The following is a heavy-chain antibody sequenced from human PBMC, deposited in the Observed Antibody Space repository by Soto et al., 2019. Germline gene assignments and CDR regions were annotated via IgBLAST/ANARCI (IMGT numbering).Heavy chain of an antibody. J-gene: IGHJ4*02. Sequence: PSETLSLTCTVSGGSINSGGYSWTWIRQPPGKGLEWIGFIYHTGTTYYNPSLKSRVTISVDSSKNQFSLKLDSVTAADTAVYYCARLGGYYQAFDSWGQGTLVTVSS. CDR2: IYHTGTT. CDR1: GGSINSGGYS. CDR3: ARLGGYYQAFDS. V-gene: IGHV4-30-2*01. D-gene: IGHD3-22*01.